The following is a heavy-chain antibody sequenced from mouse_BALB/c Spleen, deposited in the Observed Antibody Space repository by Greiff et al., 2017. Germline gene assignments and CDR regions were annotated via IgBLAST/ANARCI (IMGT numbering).Heavy chain of an antibody. CDR2: ISSGGSYT. Sequence: EVNVVESGGDLVKPGGSLKLSCAASGFTFSSYGMSWVRQTPDKRLEWVATISSGGSYTYYPDSVKGRFTISRDNAKNTLYLQMSSLKSEDTAMYYCARHEDYWGQGTTLTVSS. CDR3: ARHEDY. V-gene: IGHV5-6*01. J-gene: IGHJ2*01. CDR1: GFTFSSYG.